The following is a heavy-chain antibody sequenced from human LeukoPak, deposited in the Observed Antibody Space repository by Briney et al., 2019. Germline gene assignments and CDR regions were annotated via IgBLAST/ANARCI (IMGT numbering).Heavy chain of an antibody. J-gene: IGHJ3*02. CDR3: ARRPITMVRIGAFDI. D-gene: IGHD3-10*01. CDR1: GFTFSNAY. V-gene: IGHV3-15*01. CDR2: IKSKTDGGTT. Sequence: GGTLRLSCAASGFTFSNAYMTWVRQAPGKGLEWVGRIKSKTDGGTTDYAAPVKGRFTISRDNSKNTLYLQMNSLRAEDTAVYYCARRPITMVRIGAFDIWGQGTMVTVSS.